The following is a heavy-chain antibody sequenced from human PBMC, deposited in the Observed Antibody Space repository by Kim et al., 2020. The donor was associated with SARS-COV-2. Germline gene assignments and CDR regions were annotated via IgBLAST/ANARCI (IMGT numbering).Heavy chain of an antibody. CDR3: AKDVGGNWYYDY. V-gene: IGHV3-23*01. J-gene: IGHJ4*02. CDR2: ISGSGVST. D-gene: IGHD1-20*01. CDR1: GFTFSSYA. Sequence: GGSLRLSCAGSGFTFSSYAMSWVRQAPGKGLEWVSDISGSGVSTNYADSVKGRITISRDNSKNTLYLQMNSLRAEDTAVYYCAKDVGGNWYYDYWGQGTLVTVSS.